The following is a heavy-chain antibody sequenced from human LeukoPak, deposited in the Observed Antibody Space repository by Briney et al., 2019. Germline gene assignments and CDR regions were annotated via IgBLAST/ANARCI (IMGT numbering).Heavy chain of an antibody. CDR1: GGSISSYY. V-gene: IGHV4-4*07. CDR2: IYTSGST. D-gene: IGHD6-19*01. CDR3: ARSIAVAGTTGWFDP. J-gene: IGHJ5*02. Sequence: PSETLSFTCTVSGGSISSYYWSWIRQPAGKGLEWIGRIYTSGSTNYNPSLKSRVTMSVDTSKNQFSLKLSSVTAADTAVYYCARSIAVAGTTGWFDPWGQGTLVTVSS.